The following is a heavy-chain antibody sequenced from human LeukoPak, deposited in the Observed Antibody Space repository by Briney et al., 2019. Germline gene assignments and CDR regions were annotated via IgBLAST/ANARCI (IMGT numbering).Heavy chain of an antibody. Sequence: ASVKVSRKASGYTFTGYYMHWVRQPPGQGLEWMGWINPNSGGTNYAQKFQGRVTMTRDTSISTAYMELSSLRSDDTAVYYCARDLSDYDILTGYRIHWFDPWGQGTLVTVSS. J-gene: IGHJ5*02. D-gene: IGHD3-9*01. CDR1: GYTFTGYY. CDR2: INPNSGGT. V-gene: IGHV1-2*02. CDR3: ARDLSDYDILTGYRIHWFDP.